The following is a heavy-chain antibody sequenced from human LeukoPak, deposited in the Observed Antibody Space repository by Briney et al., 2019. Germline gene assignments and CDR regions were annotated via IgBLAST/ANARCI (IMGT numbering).Heavy chain of an antibody. D-gene: IGHD3-22*01. J-gene: IGHJ5*02. CDR1: GFTFTGYY. V-gene: IGHV1-8*02. Sequence: ASVKVSCKTSGFTFTGYYMHWVRQAPGQGLEWMGWMNPNSGNTGYAQKFQGRVTMTRNTSISTAYMELSSLRSEDTAVYYCARRDSSGYYYRWFDPWGQGTLVTVSS. CDR3: ARRDSSGYYYRWFDP. CDR2: MNPNSGNT.